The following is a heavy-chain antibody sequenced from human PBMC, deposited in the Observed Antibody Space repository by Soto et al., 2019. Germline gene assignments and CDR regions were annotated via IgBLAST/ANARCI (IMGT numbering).Heavy chain of an antibody. CDR3: AARDYSNTYYYYGMDV. D-gene: IGHD4-4*01. Sequence: VKVSCKASGGTFSSYAISWVRQAPGQGLEWMGGIIPIFGTANYAQKFQGRVTITADESTSTAYMELSSLRSEDTAVYYCAARDYSNTYYYYGMDVWGQGTTVTVSS. V-gene: IGHV1-69*13. CDR2: IIPIFGTA. J-gene: IGHJ6*02. CDR1: GGTFSSYA.